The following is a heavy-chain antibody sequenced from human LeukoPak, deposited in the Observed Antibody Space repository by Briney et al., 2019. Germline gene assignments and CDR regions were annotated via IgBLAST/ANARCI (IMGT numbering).Heavy chain of an antibody. Sequence: SGTLSLTCTVSGYSISSYYWSWIRQPPGKGLEWIGYIYYSGSTYYNPSLKSRVTISVDTSKNQFSLKLSSVTAADTAVYYCARGLLFSWFDPWGQGALGTVSS. V-gene: IGHV4-59*12. D-gene: IGHD2-21*02. J-gene: IGHJ5*02. CDR1: GYSISSYY. CDR2: IYYSGST. CDR3: ARGLLFSWFDP.